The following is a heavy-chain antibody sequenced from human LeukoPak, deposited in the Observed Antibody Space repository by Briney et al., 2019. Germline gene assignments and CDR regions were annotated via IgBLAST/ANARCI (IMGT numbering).Heavy chain of an antibody. J-gene: IGHJ4*02. CDR2: IYPHNGAT. D-gene: IGHD3-3*01. Sequence: ASVRVSCKPSGYSFTGDYIHWVRQGPGQGLEWMGWIYPHNGATHYAQTFQGRVTMSRDTSSSTDYMEVSRLRPDDTALDYCAREERSGLRRYFDLWGQGTLVTASS. CDR3: AREERSGLRRYFDL. V-gene: IGHV1-2*02. CDR1: GYSFTGDY.